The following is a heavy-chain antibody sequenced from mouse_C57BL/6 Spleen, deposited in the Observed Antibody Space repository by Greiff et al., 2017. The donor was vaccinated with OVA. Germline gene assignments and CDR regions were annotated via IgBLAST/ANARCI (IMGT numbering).Heavy chain of an antibody. D-gene: IGHD3-2*02. Sequence: QVHVKQPGAELVKPGASVKMSCKASGYTFTSYWITWVKQRPGQGLAWIGDIYPGSGSTNYNEKFKSKATLTVDTSSSTAYMQLSSLTSEDSAVYYCARRGLRLPFAYWGQGTLVTVSA. CDR1: GYTFTSYW. V-gene: IGHV1-55*01. J-gene: IGHJ3*01. CDR3: ARRGLRLPFAY. CDR2: IYPGSGST.